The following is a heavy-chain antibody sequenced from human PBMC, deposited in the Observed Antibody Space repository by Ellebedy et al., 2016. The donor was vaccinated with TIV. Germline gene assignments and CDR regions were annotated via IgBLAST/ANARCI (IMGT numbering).Heavy chain of an antibody. CDR2: ISTSSGNT. CDR3: ARDLHFTGLESLYDY. D-gene: IGHD3-10*01. Sequence: AASVKVSCKASGYSFSSYSLSWVRQAPGQGFEWMGWISTSSGNTNYAQTLQGRITLTRDTSTSMAYMELRSLKSDDTAMYYCARDLHFTGLESLYDYWGQGTLVTVSS. V-gene: IGHV1-18*01. J-gene: IGHJ4*02. CDR1: GYSFSSYS.